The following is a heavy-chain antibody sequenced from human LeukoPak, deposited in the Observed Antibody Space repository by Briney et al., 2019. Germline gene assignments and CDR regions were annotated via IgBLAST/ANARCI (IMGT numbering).Heavy chain of an antibody. V-gene: IGHV3-9*01. CDR1: GFTFDDYA. J-gene: IGHJ4*02. Sequence: GRSLSLSWAAAGFTFDDYAMQWVRQAPGKGREWVSGISWNSGSIGYADSVKGRFTLSRDNAKNSLYLQMNSLRAEDTALYYCAKDKDILPGTWAPYFDYWGQGPLVTVSS. D-gene: IGHD3-9*01. CDR2: ISWNSGSI. CDR3: AKDKDILPGTWAPYFDY.